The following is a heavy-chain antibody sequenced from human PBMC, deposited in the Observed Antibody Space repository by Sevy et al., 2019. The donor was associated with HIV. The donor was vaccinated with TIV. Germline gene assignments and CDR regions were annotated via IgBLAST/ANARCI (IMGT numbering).Heavy chain of an antibody. CDR1: GFTFSSYG. Sequence: GGSLRLSCAASGFTFSSYGMHWVRQAPGKGLEWVAVISYDGSNKYYADSVKGRFTISRDNSKNTLYLQMNSLRAEDTAVYYCAKTARLYCSSISCYGEWDYWGQGTLVTVSS. CDR3: AKTARLYCSSISCYGEWDY. CDR2: ISYDGSNK. V-gene: IGHV3-30*18. J-gene: IGHJ4*02. D-gene: IGHD2-2*01.